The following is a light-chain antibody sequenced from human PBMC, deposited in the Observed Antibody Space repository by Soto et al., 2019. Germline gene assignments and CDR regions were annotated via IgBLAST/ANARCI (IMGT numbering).Light chain of an antibody. CDR2: DVS. Sequence: DIQMTPSPSSLSASVGDRVTITCPASQDISNFLNWYHQTAGKAPRLLIYDVSSLQPGVASRFSGSGSGTDFSLTINSLQPEDIGTFYCQQYDKQPVTFGGGTKVDIK. J-gene: IGKJ4*01. CDR3: QQYDKQPVT. V-gene: IGKV1-33*01. CDR1: QDISNF.